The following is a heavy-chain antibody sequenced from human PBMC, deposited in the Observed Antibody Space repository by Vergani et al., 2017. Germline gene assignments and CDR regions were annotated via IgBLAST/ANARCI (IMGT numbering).Heavy chain of an antibody. Sequence: EVQLVQSGAEVKEPGEFLKISCKASGYMFNRYWIGWVRQMPGKGLEWMGIIYPGDSDASYRPSFQGQVTISADRSTSTTYLQWSSLKASDTAVYYCARPAWGSYRVPTYLDHWGRGTPVTVSS. CDR3: ARPAWGSYRVPTYLDH. D-gene: IGHD3-16*02. J-gene: IGHJ4*02. CDR1: GYMFNRYW. CDR2: IYPGDSDA. V-gene: IGHV5-51*01.